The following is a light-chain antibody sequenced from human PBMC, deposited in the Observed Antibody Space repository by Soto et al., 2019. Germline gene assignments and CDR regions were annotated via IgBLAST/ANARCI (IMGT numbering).Light chain of an antibody. CDR1: SSDVGGYNY. Sequence: QSVLTQPASVSGSPGQSITISCTGTSSDVGGYNYVSWYQHHPGKAPKLIIYDVTNRPSGVSNRFSGSKSGNTASLNISGLQAEDEADYYCNSYTTFTTRVFGTGTKLTVL. CDR2: DVT. J-gene: IGLJ1*01. V-gene: IGLV2-14*03. CDR3: NSYTTFTTRV.